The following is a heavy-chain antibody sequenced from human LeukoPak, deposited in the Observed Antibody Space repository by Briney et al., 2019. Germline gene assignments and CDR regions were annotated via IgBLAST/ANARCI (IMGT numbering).Heavy chain of an antibody. D-gene: IGHD2-2*01. J-gene: IGHJ4*02. CDR2: ITYDGSA. V-gene: IGHV4-39*01. CDR1: GASISSSNDY. CDR3: ARQFATASADTRGYFDF. Sequence: SETLSLTCSVSGASISSSNDYWGWIRQAPGKGLEWIVSITYDGSAHYNPSLMSRANMLVDTSKNQFSLKLSSVTAADAAMYYCARQFATASADTRGYFDFWGQGTVVTVSS.